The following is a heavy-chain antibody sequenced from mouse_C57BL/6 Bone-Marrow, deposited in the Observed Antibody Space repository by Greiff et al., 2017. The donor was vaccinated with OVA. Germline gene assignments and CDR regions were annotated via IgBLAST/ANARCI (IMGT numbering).Heavy chain of an antibody. J-gene: IGHJ2*01. Sequence: VKLMESGAELVKPGASVKLSCKASGYTFTSYWMQWVKQRPGQGLEWIGEIDPSDSYTNYNQKFKGKATLTVDTSSSTAYMQLSSLTSEDSAVYYCALLKNYWGQGTTLTVSS. CDR1: GYTFTSYW. CDR3: ALLKNY. D-gene: IGHD2-10*01. V-gene: IGHV1-50*01. CDR2: IDPSDSYT.